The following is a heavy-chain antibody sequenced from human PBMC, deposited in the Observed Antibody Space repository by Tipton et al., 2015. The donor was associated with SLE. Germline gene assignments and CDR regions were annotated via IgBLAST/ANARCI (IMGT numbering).Heavy chain of an antibody. CDR1: GGSISSSSYY. J-gene: IGHJ4*02. CDR3: ARNLYSSSSKRFDY. CDR2: IYYSGST. Sequence: LRLSCTVSGGSISSSSYYWGWIRQPPGKEPEWIGSIYYSGSTYYTPSLKSRVTASVDTSKNQFSLSLYSVTVDDTALYYCARNLYSSSSKRFDYWGQGTLVTVSS. D-gene: IGHD6-6*01. V-gene: IGHV4-39*01.